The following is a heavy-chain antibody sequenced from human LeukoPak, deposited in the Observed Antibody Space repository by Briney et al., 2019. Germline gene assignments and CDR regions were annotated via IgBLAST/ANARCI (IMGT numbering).Heavy chain of an antibody. CDR1: GYTFTSYY. V-gene: IGHV1-46*01. D-gene: IGHD6-6*01. J-gene: IGHJ3*02. CDR3: ARDLEEQLVRLRAFDI. Sequence: AASVKVSCKASGYTFTSYYMHWVRQAPGQGLEWMGIINPSGGSTSYAQKFQGRVTMTRDTSTSTVYMELSSLRSEDTAVYYCARDLEEQLVRLRAFDIWGQGTMVTVSS. CDR2: INPSGGST.